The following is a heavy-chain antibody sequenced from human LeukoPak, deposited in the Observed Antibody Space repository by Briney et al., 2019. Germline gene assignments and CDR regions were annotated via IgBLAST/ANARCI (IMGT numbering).Heavy chain of an antibody. Sequence: GESLKISCKGSGYSFTSYWIGWVRQMPGKGLEWMGIIYPGDSDTRYSPSFQGQVTISADKSISTAYLQWSSLKASDTAMYYCARRGSKWLRLGWFDPWGQGTLVTVSS. D-gene: IGHD5-12*01. J-gene: IGHJ5*02. CDR1: GYSFTSYW. V-gene: IGHV5-51*01. CDR3: ARRGSKWLRLGWFDP. CDR2: IYPGDSDT.